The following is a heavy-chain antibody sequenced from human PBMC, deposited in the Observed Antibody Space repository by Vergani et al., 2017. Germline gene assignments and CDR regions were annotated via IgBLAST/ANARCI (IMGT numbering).Heavy chain of an antibody. J-gene: IGHJ3*02. Sequence: QVQLQESGPGLVKPSETLSLTCTVSGGSISSYYWGWIRQPPGKGLEWIGSIYYSGSTYYNPSLKSRVTISVDTSKNQFSLKLSSVTAADTAVYYCARDSGGPTDMITYSGAFDIWGQGTMVTVSS. CDR1: GGSISSYY. D-gene: IGHD3-16*01. CDR2: IYYSGST. V-gene: IGHV4-39*07. CDR3: ARDSGGPTDMITYSGAFDI.